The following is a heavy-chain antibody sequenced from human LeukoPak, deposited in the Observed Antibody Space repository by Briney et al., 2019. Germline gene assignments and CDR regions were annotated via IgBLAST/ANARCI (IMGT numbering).Heavy chain of an antibody. CDR1: GFTFSDYY. CDR2: ISSSGSTI. V-gene: IGHV3-11*01. J-gene: IGHJ4*02. Sequence: GGSLRLSCAASGFTFSDYYMSWIRQAPGKGLEWVSYISSSGSTIYYADSVKGRFTISRGNAKNSLYLQMNSLRAEDTAVYYCARDHYGDYDYFDYWGQGTLVTVSS. D-gene: IGHD4-17*01. CDR3: ARDHYGDYDYFDY.